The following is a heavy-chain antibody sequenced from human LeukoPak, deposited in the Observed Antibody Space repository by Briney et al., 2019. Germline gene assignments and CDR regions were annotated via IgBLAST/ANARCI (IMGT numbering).Heavy chain of an antibody. Sequence: PGGSLRLSCAASGFTFSSYSMNWVRQAPGKGLEWVANIKQDGSAKYYVDSVKGRFTISRDNAKNSLYLQMNNLRDEDTAVYYCARDGDGYYYWGQGTLVTVSS. CDR3: ARDGDGYYY. CDR1: GFTFSSYS. CDR2: IKQDGSAK. V-gene: IGHV3-7*01. D-gene: IGHD5-18*01. J-gene: IGHJ4*02.